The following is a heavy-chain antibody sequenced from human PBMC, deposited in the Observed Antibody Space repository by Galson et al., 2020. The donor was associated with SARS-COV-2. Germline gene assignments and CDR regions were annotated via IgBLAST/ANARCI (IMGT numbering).Heavy chain of an antibody. J-gene: IGHJ1*01. CDR1: GFTFTNYA. Sequence: GASLRLSCAASGFTFTNYAMHWVRQAPGKGLEWMAVISYEGSITHYADSVKGRFTISRDNSRNTLYLQMHSLRGEDTAVYYCAKSEEVFWLGDAKMSLASWGQGTLVSVSS. CDR2: ISYEGSIT. V-gene: IGHV3-30*18. D-gene: IGHD3-16*01. CDR3: AKSEEVFWLGDAKMSLAS.